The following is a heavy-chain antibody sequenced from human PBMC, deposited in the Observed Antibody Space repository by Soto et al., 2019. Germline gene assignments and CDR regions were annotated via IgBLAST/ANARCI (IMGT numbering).Heavy chain of an antibody. V-gene: IGHV5-51*01. CDR1: GYSFTSYW. J-gene: IGHJ5*02. Sequence: PGESLKISCKGSGYSFTSYWIGWVRQMPGKGLEWMGIIYPGDSDTRYSPSFQGQVTISADKSISTAYLQWSSLKASDTAMYYCARQEYYSYSSSPGFDPWGQGTLVTVSS. D-gene: IGHD6-13*01. CDR2: IYPGDSDT. CDR3: ARQEYYSYSSSPGFDP.